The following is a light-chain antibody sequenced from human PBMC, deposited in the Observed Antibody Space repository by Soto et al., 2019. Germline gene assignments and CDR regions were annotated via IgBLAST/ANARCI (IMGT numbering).Light chain of an antibody. J-gene: IGKJ1*01. CDR1: QTIDSW. CDR3: QQYHIYSGT. V-gene: IGKV1-5*03. CDR2: KAS. Sequence: DIQMTQSPSTLSASVGDRVTITCRASQTIDSWLAWYQQRAGKPPNLLIYKASTLASGVPSRFSGSGSGTEFTLTINRLQPDDFATYYCQQYHIYSGTFGQGTKV.